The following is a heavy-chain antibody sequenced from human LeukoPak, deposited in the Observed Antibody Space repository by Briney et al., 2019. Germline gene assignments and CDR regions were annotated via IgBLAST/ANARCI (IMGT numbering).Heavy chain of an antibody. Sequence: RPGGSLRLSCAASGFTFDDYGMSWVRQAPGKGLEWVSGINWNGGSTGYADSVKGRFTISRDNAKNSLYLQMNSLRAEDTALYYXXXXXLDYYDSSGYYRLDYWGQGTLVTVSS. CDR1: GFTFDDYG. J-gene: IGHJ4*02. D-gene: IGHD3-22*01. V-gene: IGHV3-20*04. CDR3: XXXXLDYYDSSGYYRLDY. CDR2: INWNGGST.